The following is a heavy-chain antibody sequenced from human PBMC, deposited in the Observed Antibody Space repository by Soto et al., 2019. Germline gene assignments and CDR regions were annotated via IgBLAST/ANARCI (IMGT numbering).Heavy chain of an antibody. CDR2: IYPGDSDT. Sequence: GESLKVSFEGSGYSFTSYWIGWVRQMPGKRLEWMGSIYPGDSDTRYSPSFQCQVIISAHHSTTTAYLQWSSLKASDTAKYSMATFAVDNWNYILSAGPPFDYWGEGSL. D-gene: IGHD1-7*01. J-gene: IGHJ4*01. V-gene: IGHV5-51*01. CDR1: GYSFTSYW. CDR3: ATFAVDNWNYILSAGPPFDY.